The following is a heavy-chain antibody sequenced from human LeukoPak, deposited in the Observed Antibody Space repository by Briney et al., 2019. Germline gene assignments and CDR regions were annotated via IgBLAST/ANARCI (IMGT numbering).Heavy chain of an antibody. CDR2: ISTRSTYI. V-gene: IGHV3-21*01. D-gene: IGHD3-10*01. J-gene: IGHJ3*02. Sequence: PGGSLRLSCAASGFTFSNYNMNWVRQAPGKGLEWVSCISTRSTYIYYADSVKGRFTISRDNAKNSLYLQMNSLRAEDTAVYYCARDRSADYYGSGSYSPDAFDIWGQGTMVTVSS. CDR1: GFTFSNYN. CDR3: ARDRSADYYGSGSYSPDAFDI.